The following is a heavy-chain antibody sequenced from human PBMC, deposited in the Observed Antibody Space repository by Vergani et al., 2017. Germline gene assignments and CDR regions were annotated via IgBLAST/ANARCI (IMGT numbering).Heavy chain of an antibody. CDR1: GFTFSSYA. CDR2: ISGSGGST. J-gene: IGHJ4*02. V-gene: IGHV3-23*01. CDR3: ARSSGAQQLVFDY. D-gene: IGHD6-13*01. Sequence: EVQLLESGGGLVQPGGSLRLSCAASGFTFSSYAMSWVRKAPGKGLEWVSAISGSGGSTYYADSVKGRFTISRDNSISTAYLQWSSLKASDTAMYYCARSSGAQQLVFDYWGQGTLVTVSS.